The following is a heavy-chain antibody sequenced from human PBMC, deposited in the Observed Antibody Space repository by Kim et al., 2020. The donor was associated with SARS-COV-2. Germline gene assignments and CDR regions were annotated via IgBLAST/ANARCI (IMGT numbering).Heavy chain of an antibody. J-gene: IGHJ6*01. Sequence: ASVKVSCKAAGYTFTSHDINWERQATGQGLEWMGWMNPNSGNTGYAQKFQGRVTMTRNTTISTAYMELSSLRSEDTALYYCARGRITAMVFNYYYDMDVW. CDR2: MNPNSGNT. CDR1: GYTFTSHD. V-gene: IGHV1-8*01. D-gene: IGHD5-18*01. CDR3: ARGRITAMVFNYYYDMDV.